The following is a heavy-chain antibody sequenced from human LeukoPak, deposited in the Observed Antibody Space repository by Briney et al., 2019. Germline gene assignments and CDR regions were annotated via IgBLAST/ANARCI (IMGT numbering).Heavy chain of an antibody. CDR1: GFTFSNFW. CDR2: IKQDGSEK. D-gene: IGHD3-16*01. CDR3: ASWGPRKSQDAFDI. V-gene: IGHV3-7*01. J-gene: IGHJ3*02. Sequence: GGSLRLSCAASGFTFSNFWMSWVRQAPGKGLEWVANIKQDGSEKYYVDSVKGRFTISRDNAKNSLYLQMNSLRAEDTAVYYCASWGPRKSQDAFDIWGQGTMVTVSS.